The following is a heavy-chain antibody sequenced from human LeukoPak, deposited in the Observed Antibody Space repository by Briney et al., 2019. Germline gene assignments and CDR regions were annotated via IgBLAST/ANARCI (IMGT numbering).Heavy chain of an antibody. Sequence: PSETLSLTCTVSGGSISSYYWSWIRQPPGKGLEWIGYIYYSGSTDYKPSLKSRVTISVDTSKNQFSLKLSSVTAADTAVYYCARQRNWFDPWGQGTLVTVSS. CDR2: IYYSGST. CDR1: GGSISSYY. J-gene: IGHJ5*02. CDR3: ARQRNWFDP. V-gene: IGHV4-59*08.